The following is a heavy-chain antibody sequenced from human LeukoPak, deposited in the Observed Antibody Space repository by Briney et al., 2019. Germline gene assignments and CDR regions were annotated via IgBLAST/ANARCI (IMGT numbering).Heavy chain of an antibody. Sequence: PSETLSLTCTVSGYSISSGYYWGWIRQPPGKGLEWIGSIYHSGSTYYNPSLKSRVTISVDTSKNQFSLKLSSVTAADTTVYCCARDSRSGSYYNYFDYWGQGTLVTVSS. CDR2: IYHSGST. J-gene: IGHJ4*02. V-gene: IGHV4-38-2*02. D-gene: IGHD3-10*01. CDR3: ARDSRSGSYYNYFDY. CDR1: GYSISSGYY.